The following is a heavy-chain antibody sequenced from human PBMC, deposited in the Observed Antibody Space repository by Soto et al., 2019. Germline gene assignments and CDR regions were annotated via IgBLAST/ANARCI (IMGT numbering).Heavy chain of an antibody. Sequence: QVQLVQSGAEMKEPGSSVKVSCKTSGGTFSSSAISWLRQAPGQGLEWMGGIIPLFRTPDYAQKFQGRVTIAADESTSTAYMELSSLRSEDTAVYYCARDNDRLQFGWNYYSILDVWGQGTTITVSS. CDR1: GGTFSSSA. D-gene: IGHD6-19*01. CDR3: ARDNDRLQFGWNYYSILDV. V-gene: IGHV1-69*12. CDR2: IIPLFRTP. J-gene: IGHJ6*02.